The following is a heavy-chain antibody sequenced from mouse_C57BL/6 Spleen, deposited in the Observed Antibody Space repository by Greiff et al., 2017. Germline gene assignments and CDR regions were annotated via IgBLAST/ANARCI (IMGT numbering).Heavy chain of an antibody. V-gene: IGHV1-61*01. Sequence: QVQLQQPGAELVRPGSSVKLSCKASGYTFTSYWMDWVKQRPGQGLEWIGNIYPSDSETHYNQKFKDKATLTVDKSSSTAYMQLSSLTSEDSAVXYCARGGLYYGNYLWYIDVWGTGTTVTVSS. CDR3: ARGGLYYGNYLWYIDV. CDR2: IYPSDSET. CDR1: GYTFTSYW. J-gene: IGHJ1*03. D-gene: IGHD2-1*01.